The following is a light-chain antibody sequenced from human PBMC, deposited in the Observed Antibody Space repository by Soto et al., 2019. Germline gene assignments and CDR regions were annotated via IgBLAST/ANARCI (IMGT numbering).Light chain of an antibody. Sequence: DIQMTQSPSTLSASVGDRVTITCRASQSISSWLAWYQQKPGKAPKLLIYDASSLEIGCPSRFSGSGSGTEFTLTIRSRQPEDFATYYCQQYNSYSPFTFGQGTKLEIK. CDR2: DAS. V-gene: IGKV1-5*01. CDR3: QQYNSYSPFT. J-gene: IGKJ2*01. CDR1: QSISSW.